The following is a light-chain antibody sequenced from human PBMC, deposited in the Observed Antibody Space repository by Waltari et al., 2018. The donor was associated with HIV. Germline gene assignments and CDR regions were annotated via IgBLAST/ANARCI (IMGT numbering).Light chain of an antibody. Sequence: QSVLTQPPSASGTPGQRVTISCSGSSSNIGSYTVNWYQQIPGTAHKLLIFSNTYRPSGVPDRFSGSKSGTSASLAISGLHSDDEADYFCAAWEDSLNGPIWVFGGGTKLTVL. J-gene: IGLJ3*02. CDR2: SNT. CDR3: AAWEDSLNGPIWV. CDR1: SSNIGSYT. V-gene: IGLV1-44*01.